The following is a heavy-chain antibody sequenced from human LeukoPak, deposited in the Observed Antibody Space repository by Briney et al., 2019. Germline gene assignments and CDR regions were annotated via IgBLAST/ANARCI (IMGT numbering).Heavy chain of an antibody. D-gene: IGHD2-15*01. CDR3: ARAPIASPFYFDC. CDR1: GITFSSYW. CDR2: INWSGGST. J-gene: IGHJ4*02. Sequence: GGSLRLSCAAAGITFSSYWMSWLRQAPGKGLEWVADINWSGGSTGYADPLRGRFTISRDNAKNSLYLQMNSLRAEDTAVYYCARAPIASPFYFDCWGQGTLVTVSS. V-gene: IGHV3-20*04.